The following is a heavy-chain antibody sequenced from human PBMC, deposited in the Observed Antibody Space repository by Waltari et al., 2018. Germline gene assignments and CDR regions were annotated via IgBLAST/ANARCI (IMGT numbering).Heavy chain of an antibody. J-gene: IGHJ4*02. D-gene: IGHD3-22*01. CDR1: GFTFSSYS. CDR3: ARDSPLYYYDSSGFVGGFDY. CDR2: ISSSSSYL. Sequence: EVQLVESGGGLVKPGGSLRLSCAASGFTFSSYSMNWVRQAPGKGLEWVSSISSSSSYLYYADSVKGRFTISRDNAKNSLYLQMKSLRAEDTAVYYCARDSPLYYYDSSGFVGGFDYWGQGTLVTVSS. V-gene: IGHV3-21*01.